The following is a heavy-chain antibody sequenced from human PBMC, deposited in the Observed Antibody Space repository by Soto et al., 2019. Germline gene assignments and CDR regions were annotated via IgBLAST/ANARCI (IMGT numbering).Heavy chain of an antibody. CDR3: ATDDYFGSEISFYYYGMDV. V-gene: IGHV4-31*03. J-gene: IGHJ6*02. CDR1: VASISIGGYF. D-gene: IGHD3-10*01. CDR2: IYYNGST. Sequence: QVRLQESGPGLVKPSQTLSLTCTVSVASISIGGYFWSWIRQHPGKGLEWIGHIYYNGSTYYNQSLKSRVSISVDKSKNQFSLRLTSVTAADTAVYYCATDDYFGSEISFYYYGMDVWGQGTTVIVSS.